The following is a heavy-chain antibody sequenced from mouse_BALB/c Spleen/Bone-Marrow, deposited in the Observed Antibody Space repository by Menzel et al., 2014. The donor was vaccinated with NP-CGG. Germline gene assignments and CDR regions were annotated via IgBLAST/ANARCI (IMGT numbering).Heavy chain of an antibody. CDR3: SRHVGNPYAMDY. CDR2: ISNGGGST. Sequence: EVKVVESGGGLVQPGGSLKLSCAASGFTFSSYTMSWVRQTPEKRLEWVAYISNGGGSTSYPDTVKGRFTISRDNAKNTLYPQMSSLKSEDTAMYYCSRHVGNPYAMDYWGQGTSVTVSS. V-gene: IGHV5-12-2*01. CDR1: GFTFSSYT. J-gene: IGHJ4*01. D-gene: IGHD3-1*01.